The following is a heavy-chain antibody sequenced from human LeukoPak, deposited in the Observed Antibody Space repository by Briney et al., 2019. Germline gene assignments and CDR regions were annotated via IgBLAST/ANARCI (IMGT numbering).Heavy chain of an antibody. V-gene: IGHV1-18*01. Sequence: GASVKVSCKASGYTFTSYGISWVRQAPGQGLEWMGWISAYNGNTNYAQKLQGRVTMTTDTPTSTAYMELRSLRSDDTAVYYCARGLVVPAARPSGYYYYMDVWGKGTTVTISS. CDR1: GYTFTSYG. J-gene: IGHJ6*03. D-gene: IGHD2-2*01. CDR3: ARGLVVPAARPSGYYYYMDV. CDR2: ISAYNGNT.